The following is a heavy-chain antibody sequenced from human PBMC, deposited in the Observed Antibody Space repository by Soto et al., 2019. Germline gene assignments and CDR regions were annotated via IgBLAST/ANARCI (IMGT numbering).Heavy chain of an antibody. D-gene: IGHD3-22*01. J-gene: IGHJ4*02. CDR2: ISAGGGSTI. V-gene: IGHV3-11*01. CDR3: ARPRGYYDSSGLDY. CDR1: GFTFSDYY. Sequence: GGSLRLSCAASGFTFSDYYMSWLRQAPGKGLEWVSYISAGGGSTIYYADSVKGRFTISRDNAKNSLYLQMNSLRAEDTAMYYCARPRGYYDSSGLDYWGQGALVTVSS.